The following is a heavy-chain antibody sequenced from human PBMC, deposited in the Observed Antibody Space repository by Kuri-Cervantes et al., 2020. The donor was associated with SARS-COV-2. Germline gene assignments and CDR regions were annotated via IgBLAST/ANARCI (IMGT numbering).Heavy chain of an antibody. V-gene: IGHV1-8*02. Sequence: ASVKVSCKASGHTFTSYDINWVRQATGQGLEWMGWMNPNSGNTGYAQKFQGRVTMTRNTSISTAYMELSSLRSEDTAVYYCARARQGSSWHPYWFDPWGQGTLVTVSS. CDR1: GHTFTSYD. D-gene: IGHD6-13*01. CDR2: MNPNSGNT. CDR3: ARARQGSSWHPYWFDP. J-gene: IGHJ5*02.